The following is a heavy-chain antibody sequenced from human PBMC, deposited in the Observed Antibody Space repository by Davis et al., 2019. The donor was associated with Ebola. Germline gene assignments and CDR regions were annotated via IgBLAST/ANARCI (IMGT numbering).Heavy chain of an antibody. J-gene: IGHJ1*01. CDR2: IIPILGIA. CDR1: GGIFSSYA. CDR3: AREGGLVTPNYFQH. D-gene: IGHD4-23*01. Sequence: SVKVSCKASGGIFSSYAISWVRQAPGQGLEWMGRIIPILGIANYAQKFQGRVTITADKSTSTAYMELSSLRSEDTAVYYCAREGGLVTPNYFQHWGQGTLVTVSS. V-gene: IGHV1-69*04.